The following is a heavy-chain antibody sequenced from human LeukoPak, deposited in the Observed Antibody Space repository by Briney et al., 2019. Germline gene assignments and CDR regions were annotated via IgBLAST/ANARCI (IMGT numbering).Heavy chain of an antibody. Sequence: KTGGSLRLSCAASGFTFSSYSMNWVRQAPGKGLEWVSSISSSSSYIYYADSVKGRFTISRDNAKNPLYLQMNSLRAEDTAVYYCARDSGDYDFWSHFDYWGQGTLVTVSS. D-gene: IGHD3-3*01. CDR2: ISSSSSYI. V-gene: IGHV3-21*01. CDR1: GFTFSSYS. J-gene: IGHJ4*02. CDR3: ARDSGDYDFWSHFDY.